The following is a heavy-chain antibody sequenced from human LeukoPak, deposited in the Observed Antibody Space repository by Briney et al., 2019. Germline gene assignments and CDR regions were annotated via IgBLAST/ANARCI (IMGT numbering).Heavy chain of an antibody. V-gene: IGHV3-7*03. CDR2: IKQDGSEK. CDR1: GFTLSSYW. J-gene: IGHJ4*02. Sequence: PGGSLRLSCAASGFTLSSYWMSWVRQAPGKGLEWVANIKQDGSEKYYVDSVKGRFTISRDNAKNSLYLQMNSLRAEDTAVYFCARDTYYYDSGGYYYVKWIDYWGQGTLVTVSS. D-gene: IGHD3-22*01. CDR3: ARDTYYYDSGGYYYVKWIDY.